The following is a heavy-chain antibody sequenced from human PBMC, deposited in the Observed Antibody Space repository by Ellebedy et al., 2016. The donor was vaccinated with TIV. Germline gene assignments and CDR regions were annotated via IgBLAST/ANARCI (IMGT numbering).Heavy chain of an antibody. CDR2: ISGSGGST. CDR3: AKVSGGRSPSDSYYYYGMDV. J-gene: IGHJ6*02. CDR1: GFTFSSYA. D-gene: IGHD2-15*01. Sequence: GESLKISCAASGFTFSSYAMSWVRQAPGKGLEWVSAISGSGGSTYYADSVKGRFTTSRDNSKNTLYLQMNSLRAEDTAVYYCAKVSGGRSPSDSYYYYGMDVWGQGTTVTVSS. V-gene: IGHV3-23*01.